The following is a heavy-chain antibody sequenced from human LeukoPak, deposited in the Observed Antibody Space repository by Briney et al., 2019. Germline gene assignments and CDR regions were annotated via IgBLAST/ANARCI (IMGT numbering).Heavy chain of an antibody. CDR3: AREWGHDNSGYYYAY. CDR1: GGTFSSYA. J-gene: IGHJ4*02. Sequence: GASVKVSCKASGGTFSSYAISWVRQAPGQGLEWMGGIIPIFGTANYAQNFQGRVTITVDESTSTAYMELSSLRSEDTAVFYCAREWGHDNSGYYYAYWGQGTLVTVSS. CDR2: IIPIFGTA. V-gene: IGHV1-69*13. D-gene: IGHD3-22*01.